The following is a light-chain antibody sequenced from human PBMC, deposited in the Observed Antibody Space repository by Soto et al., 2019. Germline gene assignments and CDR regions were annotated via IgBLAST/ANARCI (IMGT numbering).Light chain of an antibody. CDR2: IAS. CDR1: QSISNY. J-gene: IGKJ2*01. Sequence: DIHMTQSPSSLSASVGDRVTITCRASQSISNYLNWYQQKPGKAPNLLIYIASNLHSGVPSRFSGSGSGTDFTLTISSLQPEDFDTYYCQQSYSTQYTFGQGTKVDIK. CDR3: QQSYSTQYT. V-gene: IGKV1-39*01.